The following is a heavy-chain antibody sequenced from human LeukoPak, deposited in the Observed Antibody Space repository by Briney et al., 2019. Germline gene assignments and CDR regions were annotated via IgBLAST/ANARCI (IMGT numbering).Heavy chain of an antibody. V-gene: IGHV1-2*02. Sequence: ASVRVSCKASGNTFAGYYVHWVRQAPGQGLEWMGWINTHSGTTNYAQHFQGRVTMTTDTSVTTAYMDLDGLKSDDAAVYFCARGPIGGLRKGFDIWGQGTLVTVSS. CDR2: INTHSGTT. CDR3: ARGPIGGLRKGFDI. J-gene: IGHJ4*02. CDR1: GNTFAGYY. D-gene: IGHD1-26*01.